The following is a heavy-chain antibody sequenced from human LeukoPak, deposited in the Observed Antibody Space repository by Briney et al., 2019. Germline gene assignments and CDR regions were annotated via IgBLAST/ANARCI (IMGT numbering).Heavy chain of an antibody. J-gene: IGHJ4*02. CDR2: IKGDGSDN. CDR3: ARDLGYYRADY. D-gene: IGHD1-26*01. Sequence: GGPLRHSCAASGFTFSSYWMSWVRQAPGKGLEWVANIKGDGSDNHYVDSVRGRFTISRDNAKNSLYLQMNSLRAEDTAVYYCARDLGYYRADYWGQGTLVTVSS. V-gene: IGHV3-7*04. CDR1: GFTFSSYW.